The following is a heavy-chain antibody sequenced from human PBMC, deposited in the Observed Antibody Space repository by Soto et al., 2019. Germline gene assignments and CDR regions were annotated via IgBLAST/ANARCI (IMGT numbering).Heavy chain of an antibody. CDR1: GGSISSGGYY. V-gene: IGHV4-31*03. J-gene: IGHJ5*02. CDR3: ARTEPGSMVRGVIGWFDP. Sequence: QVQLQESGPGLVKPSQTLSLTCTVSGGSISSGGYYWSWIRQHPGKGLEWIGYIYYSGSTYYNPSLKSRVTISVDTYKNQFSLKLSSVTAADTAVYYCARTEPGSMVRGVIGWFDPWGQGTLVTVSS. CDR2: IYYSGST. D-gene: IGHD3-10*01.